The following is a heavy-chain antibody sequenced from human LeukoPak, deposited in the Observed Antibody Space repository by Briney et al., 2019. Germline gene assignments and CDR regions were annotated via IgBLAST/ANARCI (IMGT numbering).Heavy chain of an antibody. V-gene: IGHV4-38-2*01. Sequence: SETLSLTCAVSGYSISSGYYWGWIRQPPGKGLEWIGSIYHSGSTYYNPSLKSRVTISVDTSKNQFSLKLSSVTAADTAVYYCARCLGVNTPPYNWFDPWGQGTLVTVSS. D-gene: IGHD1-26*01. CDR2: IYHSGST. J-gene: IGHJ5*02. CDR1: GYSISSGYY. CDR3: ARCLGVNTPPYNWFDP.